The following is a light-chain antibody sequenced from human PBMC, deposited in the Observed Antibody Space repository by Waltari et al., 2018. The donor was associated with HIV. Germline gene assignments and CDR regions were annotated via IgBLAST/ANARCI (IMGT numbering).Light chain of an antibody. CDR3: LLYMGSGVWV. CDR2: NTN. Sequence: QTVVTQEPSFSVSPGGTVTLPCGLSSGSVTSSSYPSWNQQPPGQAPRTLITNTNTRSSGVPDRFSGSILGNRAALTITGAQADDESAYYCLLYMGSGVWVFGGGTKLTVL. CDR1: SGSVTSSSY. V-gene: IGLV8-61*01. J-gene: IGLJ3*02.